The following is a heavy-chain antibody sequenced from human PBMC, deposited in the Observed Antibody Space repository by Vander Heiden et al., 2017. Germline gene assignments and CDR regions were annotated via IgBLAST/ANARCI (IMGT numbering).Heavy chain of an antibody. CDR1: GFTVSSNN. J-gene: IGHJ6*02. CDR2: IYSGGST. D-gene: IGHD6-13*01. V-gene: IGHV3-53*01. CDR3: AREQISIAAAATYYYYGMDV. Sequence: EVQLVESGGGLIQPGGSLRLSCSASGFTVSSNNMSWVRQAPGKGLEWVSVIYSGGSTYYADSVKGRFTISRDNSKNTLYLQMNSLRAEDTAVYYCAREQISIAAAATYYYYGMDVWGQGTTVTVSS.